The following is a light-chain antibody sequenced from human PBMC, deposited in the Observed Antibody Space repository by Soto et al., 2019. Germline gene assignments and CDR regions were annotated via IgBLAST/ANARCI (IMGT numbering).Light chain of an antibody. CDR2: GNK. V-gene: IGLV1-40*01. CDR1: SSDIGAGYD. Sequence: QLVLTQPPSVSGAPGQRVTLSCTGSSSDIGAGYDVHWYQHLPGTAPKLLIYGNKNRPPGVPDRFSGTKSGTSASLAITGLQAGDESDYYCQSYDTGLSGSRVFGSGTKLTVL. J-gene: IGLJ1*01. CDR3: QSYDTGLSGSRV.